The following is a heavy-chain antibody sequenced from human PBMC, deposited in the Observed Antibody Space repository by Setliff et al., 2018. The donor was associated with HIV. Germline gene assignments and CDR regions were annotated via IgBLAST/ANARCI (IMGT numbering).Heavy chain of an antibody. Sequence: GGSLRLSCAVSGFTFRTYWMSWVRQSPGKGLEWIAYISSPSTMFYADYVRGRFTISRDNAKNSLYLQMNSLRAEDTAVYYCARTYYYDASGYYRPFDIWGQGTMVTVSS. J-gene: IGHJ3*02. D-gene: IGHD3-22*01. CDR1: GFTFRTYW. CDR2: ISSPSTM. CDR3: ARTYYYDASGYYRPFDI. V-gene: IGHV3-48*04.